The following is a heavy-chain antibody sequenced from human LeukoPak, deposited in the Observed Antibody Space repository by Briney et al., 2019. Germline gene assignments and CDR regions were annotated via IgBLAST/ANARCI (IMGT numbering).Heavy chain of an antibody. V-gene: IGHV1-69*02. Sequence: ASVKLSCKASGGTFSSYTISWVRQAPGQGLEWMGRLIPILGIENYAQKFQGRLTITADKSTSTAYMELSSLRSEDTAVYYCARAKTYYDFWSGYYEPNYYYYYMDVWGKGTTVTVSS. D-gene: IGHD3-3*01. J-gene: IGHJ6*03. CDR1: GGTFSSYT. CDR2: LIPILGIE. CDR3: ARAKTYYDFWSGYYEPNYYYYYMDV.